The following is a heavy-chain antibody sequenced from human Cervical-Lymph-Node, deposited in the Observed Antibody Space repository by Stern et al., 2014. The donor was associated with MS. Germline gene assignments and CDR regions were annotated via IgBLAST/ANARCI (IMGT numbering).Heavy chain of an antibody. CDR3: AKGGYDTLTGYIYYFDY. CDR1: GFIFDEYA. D-gene: IGHD3-9*01. CDR2: ITWNSGSL. V-gene: IGHV3-9*01. J-gene: IGHJ4*02. Sequence: EVQLVESGGGLVQPGRSLRLSCAASGFIFDEYAMHWVRQAPGKGLEWVSGITWNSGSLGYADSVKGRFTISRDNAKNSLYLQMNSLRPEDTALYYCAKGGYDTLTGYIYYFDYWGQGALVTVSS.